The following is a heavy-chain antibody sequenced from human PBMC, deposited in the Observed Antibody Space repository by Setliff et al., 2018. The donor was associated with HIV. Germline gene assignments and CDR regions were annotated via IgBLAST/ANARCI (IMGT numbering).Heavy chain of an antibody. CDR3: ARQPGDYGDNWFDP. J-gene: IGHJ5*02. CDR1: GYNFVDYS. CDR2: IYPVDSET. Sequence: GESLKISCQGSGYNFVDYSIAWVRQVPGKGLEWMGIIYPVDSETRYSPSFQGQVTISADKSINTAYLQWSSLKASDTAIYYCARQPGDYGDNWFDPWGRGTLVTVSS. V-gene: IGHV5-51*01. D-gene: IGHD4-17*01.